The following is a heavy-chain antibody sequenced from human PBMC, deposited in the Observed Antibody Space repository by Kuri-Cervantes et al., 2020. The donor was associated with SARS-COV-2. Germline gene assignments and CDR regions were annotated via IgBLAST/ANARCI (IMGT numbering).Heavy chain of an antibody. CDR1: GGSVSSNSAG. CDR3: ARVTTGTLDY. V-gene: IGHV6-1*01. D-gene: IGHD1-1*01. J-gene: IGHJ4*02. Sequence: SQTLSLTGATSGGSVSSNSAGWNWIRQSPSRGLEWLGRTYYRSKWYHDYAVSVKSRIITNPDTSKNQFSLQLSSVTPEDTAVYYCARVTTGTLDYWGQGTLVTVSS. CDR2: TYYRSKWYH.